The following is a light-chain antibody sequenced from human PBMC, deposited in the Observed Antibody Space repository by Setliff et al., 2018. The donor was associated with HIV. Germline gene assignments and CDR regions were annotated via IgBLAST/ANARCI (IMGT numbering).Light chain of an antibody. CDR3: SSSTTDTSDV. V-gene: IGLV2-14*03. CDR1: SSDIGSSNF. Sequence: ALAQPASVSGSPGQSITISCTGTSSDIGSSNFVSWYQQHPGKAPKVMIYNVDKRPSGVSNRFSAFKSGHTASLTISGLQADDEADYYCSSSTTDTSDVFGTGTKVTVL. CDR2: NVD. J-gene: IGLJ1*01.